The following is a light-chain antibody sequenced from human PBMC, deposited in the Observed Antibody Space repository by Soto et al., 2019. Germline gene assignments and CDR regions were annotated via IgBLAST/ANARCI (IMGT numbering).Light chain of an antibody. CDR2: EAF. Sequence: QSALTQPASVSGSPGQSITISCTGTSSDVGSGNVVSWYQHYPGKAPQLMIYEAFQRPSGVSSRFSGSKSGNTASLTISGLQAEDDADYYCCSHAGSDTYVFGTGTKLTVL. CDR1: SSDVGSGNV. V-gene: IGLV2-23*01. CDR3: CSHAGSDTYV. J-gene: IGLJ1*01.